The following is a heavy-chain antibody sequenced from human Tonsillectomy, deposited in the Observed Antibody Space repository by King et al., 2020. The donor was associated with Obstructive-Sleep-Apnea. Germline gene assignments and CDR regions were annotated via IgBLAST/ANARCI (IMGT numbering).Heavy chain of an antibody. J-gene: IGHJ6*02. CDR2: ISYDGSNK. Sequence: VQLVESGGGVVQPGRSLRRSWASSGFTFSIYAMHWVRQAPGKGLGWVAVISYDGSNKYYADSVKGRFTLSSDNSKNTLYLQMNSLRADDTAVYYCARDHFGTVIPQDGMDVWGQGTTVTVSS. D-gene: IGHD4-17*01. V-gene: IGHV3-30*04. CDR1: GFTFSIYA. CDR3: ARDHFGTVIPQDGMDV.